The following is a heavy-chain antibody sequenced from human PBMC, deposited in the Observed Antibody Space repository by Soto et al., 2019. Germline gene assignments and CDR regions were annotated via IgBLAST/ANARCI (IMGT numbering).Heavy chain of an antibody. D-gene: IGHD3-22*01. V-gene: IGHV4-59*08. CDR3: ARRLTDYYDSSGYRRTSYYFDY. J-gene: IGHJ4*02. CDR1: GGSISSYY. CDR2: IYYSGST. Sequence: ASETLSLTCTVSGGSISSYYWSWIRQHPGKGLEWIGYIYYSGSTYYNPSLKSRVTISVDTSKNQFSLKLSSVTAADTAVYYCARRLTDYYDSSGYRRTSYYFDYWGQGTLVTVSS.